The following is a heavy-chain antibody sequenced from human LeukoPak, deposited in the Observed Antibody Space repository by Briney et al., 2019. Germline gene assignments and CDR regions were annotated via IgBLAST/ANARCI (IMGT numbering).Heavy chain of an antibody. V-gene: IGHV3-30*02. CDR1: GFTFSSYG. J-gene: IGHJ6*03. CDR3: AKGGLDFGGTVYMDV. CDR2: IHFDGNTN. Sequence: GGSLRLSCAASGFTFSSYGMHWVRQAPGKGLDWVAFIHFDGNTNFSSDSVKGRFTTSRDNPKNALFLQLSGLRVEDTAVYYCAKGGLDFGGTVYMDVWGKGTTVTIS. D-gene: IGHD3-10*01.